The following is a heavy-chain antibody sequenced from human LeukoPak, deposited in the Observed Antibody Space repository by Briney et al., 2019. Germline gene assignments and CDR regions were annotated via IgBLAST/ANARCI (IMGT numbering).Heavy chain of an antibody. Sequence: SVKVSCKASGGTFSSYAISWVRQAPGQGLEWMGGIIPIFGTANYAQKFQGRVMITADESTSTAYMELSSLRSEDTAVYYCARSPSRYCSSTSCYAEWFDPWGQGTLVTVSS. J-gene: IGHJ5*02. CDR3: ARSPSRYCSSTSCYAEWFDP. CDR1: GGTFSSYA. V-gene: IGHV1-69*13. CDR2: IIPIFGTA. D-gene: IGHD2-2*01.